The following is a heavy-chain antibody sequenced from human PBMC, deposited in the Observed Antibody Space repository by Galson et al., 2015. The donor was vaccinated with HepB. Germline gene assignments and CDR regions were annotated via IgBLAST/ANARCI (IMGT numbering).Heavy chain of an antibody. CDR1: GFTFSTSG. CDR2: ISEDGGSK. CDR3: AKAGGANRGNGFDI. J-gene: IGHJ3*02. D-gene: IGHD7-27*01. Sequence: SLRLSCAASGFTFSTSGMHWVRQGPGKGLEWVAAISEDGGSKYYGDSAEGRFTISRDNSKNTLYLQMNGLRPEDTAMYSCAKAGGANRGNGFDIWGQGTMVTGSS. V-gene: IGHV3-30*18.